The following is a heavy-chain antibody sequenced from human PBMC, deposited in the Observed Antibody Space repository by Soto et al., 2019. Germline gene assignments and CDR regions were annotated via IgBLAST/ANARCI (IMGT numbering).Heavy chain of an antibody. CDR3: VKHFDY. J-gene: IGHJ4*02. CDR1: GFTFSNFA. CDR2: ISGTGGST. Sequence: PGGSLRLSCAASGFTFSNFAMNWVRQAPGKGLEWVSGISGTGGSTNYAASVEGRFTISRDNSRNTMYLQMNSLRVEDTAIYYCVKHFDYWGQGTQVTVSS. V-gene: IGHV3-23*01.